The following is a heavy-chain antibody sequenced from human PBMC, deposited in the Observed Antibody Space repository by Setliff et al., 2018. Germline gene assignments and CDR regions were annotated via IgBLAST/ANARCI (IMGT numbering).Heavy chain of an antibody. CDR1: GFTFSNYA. D-gene: IGHD2-2*01. V-gene: IGHV3-23*01. J-gene: IGHJ4*02. CDR2: ISGSASST. CDR3: VRDACPYTSTWRHHFDC. Sequence: PGGSLRLSCAASGFTFSNYAMGWVRQAPGEGLEWVSSISGSASSTYYADSVKGRFTISRDNAKNSLYLQMNSLRAEDTAFYYCVRDACPYTSTWRHHFDCWGQGTLVTVSS.